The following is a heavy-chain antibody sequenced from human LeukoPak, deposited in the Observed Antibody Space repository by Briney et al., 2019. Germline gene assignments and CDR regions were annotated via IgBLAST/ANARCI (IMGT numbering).Heavy chain of an antibody. CDR3: AKDGDYGVKPYYFDY. CDR1: GFTFSSYA. D-gene: IGHD4-17*01. J-gene: IGHJ4*02. Sequence: GGSLRLSCAASGFTFSSYAMSWVPHAPGKGLEWVSAISGSGGSTYYADSVKGRFTISRDNSKTTLYLQMNSLRAEDTAVYYCAKDGDYGVKPYYFDYWGQGTLVTVSS. V-gene: IGHV3-23*01. CDR2: ISGSGGST.